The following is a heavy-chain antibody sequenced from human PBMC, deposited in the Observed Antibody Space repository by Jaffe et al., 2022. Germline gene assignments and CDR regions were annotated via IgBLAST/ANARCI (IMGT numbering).Heavy chain of an antibody. J-gene: IGHJ5*02. CDR2: IYTSGST. V-gene: IGHV4-61*02. D-gene: IGHD3-22*01. CDR3: ARDYYDSSGYGWFDP. CDR1: GGSISSGSYY. Sequence: QVQLQESGPGLVKPSQTLSLTCTVSGGSISSGSYYWSWIRQPAGKGLEWIGRIYTSGSTNYNPSLKSRVTISVDTSKNQFSLKLSSVTAADTAVYYCARDYYDSSGYGWFDPWGQGTLVTVSS.